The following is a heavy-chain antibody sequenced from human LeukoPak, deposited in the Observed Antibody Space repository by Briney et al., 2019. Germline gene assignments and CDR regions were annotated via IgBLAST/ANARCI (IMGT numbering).Heavy chain of an antibody. Sequence: GGSLRLSCAASGFTFSSYAMSWVRQAPGKGLEWVSVISGSGDSTYYADSVKGRFTISRDNSKNTLYLQMNSLRAEDTAVYYCTKVWGPGIAAAYVDYWGQGTLVTVSS. D-gene: IGHD6-13*01. CDR3: TKVWGPGIAAAYVDY. CDR2: ISGSGDST. V-gene: IGHV3-23*01. CDR1: GFTFSSYA. J-gene: IGHJ4*02.